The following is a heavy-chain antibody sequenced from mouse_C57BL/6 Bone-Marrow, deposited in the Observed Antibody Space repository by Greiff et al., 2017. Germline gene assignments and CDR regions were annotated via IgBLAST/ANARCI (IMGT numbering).Heavy chain of an antibody. D-gene: IGHD2-4*01. J-gene: IGHJ3*01. CDR1: GYAFSSSW. CDR2: IYPGDGDT. Sequence: VQLQQSGPELVKPGASVKISCKASGYAFSSSWMNWVKQRPGKGLEWIGRIYPGDGDTNYNGKFKGKATLTADKSSSTAYMQLSSLTSEDSAVYFCARHYDSPCAWLAYWGQGTLVTVSA. V-gene: IGHV1-82*01. CDR3: ARHYDSPCAWLAY.